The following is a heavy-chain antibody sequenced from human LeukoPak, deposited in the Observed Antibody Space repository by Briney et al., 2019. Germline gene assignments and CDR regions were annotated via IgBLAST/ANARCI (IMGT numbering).Heavy chain of an antibody. D-gene: IGHD6-19*01. CDR1: GGTFSSYA. J-gene: IGHJ4*02. Sequence: GASVKVSCKASGGTFSSYAINWVRQATGQGLEWMGWMNPNSGNTGYAQKFQGRVTMTRNTSISTAYMELSSLRSEDTAVYYCARDVGIAVAGGDDYWGQGTLVTVSS. CDR3: ARDVGIAVAGGDDY. CDR2: MNPNSGNT. V-gene: IGHV1-8*02.